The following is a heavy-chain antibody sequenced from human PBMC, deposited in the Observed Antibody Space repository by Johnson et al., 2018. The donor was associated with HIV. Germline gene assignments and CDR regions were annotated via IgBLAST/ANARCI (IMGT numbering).Heavy chain of an antibody. CDR2: VKSKTDGGTA. J-gene: IGHJ3*02. Sequence: VQLVESGGGLVQPGGSLKLSCAASGFTFSDHWMYWVRQAPGKGLEWVGRVKSKTDGGTADYAAPVKGRFTISRDDSKNTLSLQMNSLKSEDTAVYYCTTEWELLSAFDIWGQGTMVTVSS. CDR3: TTEWELLSAFDI. V-gene: IGHV3-15*01. CDR1: GFTFSDHW. D-gene: IGHD1-26*01.